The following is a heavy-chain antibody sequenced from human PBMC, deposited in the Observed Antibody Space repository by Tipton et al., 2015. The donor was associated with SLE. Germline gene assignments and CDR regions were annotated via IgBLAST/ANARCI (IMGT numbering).Heavy chain of an antibody. V-gene: IGHV4-59*08. Sequence: TLSLTCTVSGDSISGHYRSWIRQPPGKGLEWIGYIYDSGSTSYNPSLKSRVTISEDTSKQQFSLKLSSLTAADTAVYYCARVASVGLGRGQFDYWGQGTLVTVSS. CDR1: GDSISGHY. CDR3: ARVASVGLGRGQFDY. D-gene: IGHD1-26*01. J-gene: IGHJ4*02. CDR2: IYDSGST.